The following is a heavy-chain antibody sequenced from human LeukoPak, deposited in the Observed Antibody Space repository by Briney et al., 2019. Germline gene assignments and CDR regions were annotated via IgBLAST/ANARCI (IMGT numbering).Heavy chain of an antibody. CDR1: GGSISSGGYY. V-gene: IGHV4-31*03. CDR3: ARAKRGYSGYDSGLDFDY. Sequence: PSQTLSLTCTVSGGSISSGGYYWSWIRQHPGKGLEWIGCIYYSGSTYYNPSLKSRVTISVDTSKNQFSLKLSSVTAADTAVYYCARAKRGYSGYDSGLDFDYWGQGTLVTVSS. J-gene: IGHJ4*02. D-gene: IGHD5-12*01. CDR2: IYYSGST.